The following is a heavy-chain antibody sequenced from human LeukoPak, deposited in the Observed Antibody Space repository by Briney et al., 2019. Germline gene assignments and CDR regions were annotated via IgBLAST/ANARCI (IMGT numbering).Heavy chain of an antibody. CDR1: GGSISSSSYY. Sequence: SETLSLTCTVSGGSISSSSYYWAWIRQPPGKGPEWIGSIYYSGTTYYNPSLKSRVTISVDTSKNQFSLKLSSVTAADTAVYYCASVHYYDSSAYNNFDYWGQGTLVTVSS. CDR2: IYYSGTT. CDR3: ASVHYYDSSAYNNFDY. D-gene: IGHD3-22*01. J-gene: IGHJ4*02. V-gene: IGHV4-39*07.